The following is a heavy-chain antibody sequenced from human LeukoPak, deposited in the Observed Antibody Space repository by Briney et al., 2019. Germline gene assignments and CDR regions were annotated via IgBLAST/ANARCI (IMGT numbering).Heavy chain of an antibody. Sequence: GESLKISCKGSGYSFTSYWIGWVRQMPGKGLEWMGIIHPGDSDTRYSPSFQGQVTISADKSISTAYLQWSSLKASDTAMYYCARAQTYDFWSGYYHYWGQGTLVTVSS. V-gene: IGHV5-51*01. CDR1: GYSFTSYW. D-gene: IGHD3-3*01. J-gene: IGHJ4*02. CDR3: ARAQTYDFWSGYYHY. CDR2: IHPGDSDT.